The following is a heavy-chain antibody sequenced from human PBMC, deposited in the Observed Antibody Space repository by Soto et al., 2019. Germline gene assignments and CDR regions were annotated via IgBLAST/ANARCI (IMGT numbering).Heavy chain of an antibody. Sequence: GASVKVSCKASGGTFSSYAISWVRQAPGQGLEWMGGIIPIFGTANYAQEFQGRVTITADESTSTAYMELSSLRSEDTAVYYGARQVRSIATLQWGQGTLVTVSS. V-gene: IGHV1-69*13. J-gene: IGHJ4*02. CDR2: IIPIFGTA. D-gene: IGHD6-6*01. CDR1: GGTFSSYA. CDR3: ARQVRSIATLQ.